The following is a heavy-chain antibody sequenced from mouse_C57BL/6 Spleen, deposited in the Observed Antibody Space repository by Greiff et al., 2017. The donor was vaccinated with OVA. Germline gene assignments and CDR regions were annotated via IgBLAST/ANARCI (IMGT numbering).Heavy chain of an antibody. J-gene: IGHJ3*01. CDR3: ASPYCYCISYAFAY. D-gene: IGHD1-1*01. V-gene: IGHV7-3*01. CDR2: IRHKANGNTT. Sequence: EVQRVESGGGLVQPGGSLSLSCAASGFTFTDYYMSWVRQPPGKALEWLGFIRHKANGNTTEYSVHVKGRFTISRDNSQSILYLQMIALRAVDRATYYCASPYCYCISYAFAYWGQGTLVTVSA. CDR1: GFTFTDYY.